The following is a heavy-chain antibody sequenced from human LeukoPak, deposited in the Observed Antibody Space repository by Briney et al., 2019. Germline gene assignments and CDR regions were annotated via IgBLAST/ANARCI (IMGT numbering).Heavy chain of an antibody. V-gene: IGHV3-7*01. CDR1: GFTFSSYW. CDR3: ARDYLAGRGGNYPH. J-gene: IGHJ4*02. D-gene: IGHD2-15*01. Sequence: TGGSLRLSCAASGFTFSSYWMSWVRQAPGKVLEWVANIKQDGSEKYYVDSVKGRFTISRDNAKNSLYLQMNSLRAEDTAVYYCARDYLAGRGGNYPHWGQGTLVTVSS. CDR2: IKQDGSEK.